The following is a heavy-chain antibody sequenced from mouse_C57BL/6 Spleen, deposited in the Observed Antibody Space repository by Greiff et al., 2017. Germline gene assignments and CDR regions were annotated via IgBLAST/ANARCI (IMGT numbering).Heavy chain of an antibody. D-gene: IGHD2-2*01. CDR2: IYPGNSDT. V-gene: IGHV1-5*01. CDR1: GYTFTSYW. J-gene: IGHJ4*01. CDR3: TRGDGYDSYYYAMDY. Sequence: EVQLQQSGTVLARPGASVKMSCKTSGYTFTSYWMHWVKQRPGQGLEWIGAIYPGNSDTSYNQKFKGKAKLTAVTSASTAYMELSSLTNEDSAVYYCTRGDGYDSYYYAMDYWGQGTSVTVSS.